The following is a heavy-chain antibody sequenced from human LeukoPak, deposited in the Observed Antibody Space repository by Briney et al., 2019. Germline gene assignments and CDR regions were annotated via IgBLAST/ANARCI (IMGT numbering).Heavy chain of an antibody. CDR3: ANWAGTPAGYFSGPLDY. CDR1: AYTLTDHD. V-gene: IGHV1-3*01. CDR2: INPGKGST. J-gene: IGHJ4*02. Sequence: ASVKVSCKASAYTLTDHDIHWVRQAPGQRLEWMGWINPGKGSTKYSQKFQGRVTITRDTSASTAYMELSSLTPEDTAVYYCANWAGTPAGYFSGPLDYWGQGTLVTVSS. D-gene: IGHD6-19*01.